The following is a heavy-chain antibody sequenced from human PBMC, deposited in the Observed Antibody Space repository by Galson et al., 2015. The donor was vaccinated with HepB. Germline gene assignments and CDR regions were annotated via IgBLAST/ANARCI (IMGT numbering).Heavy chain of an antibody. V-gene: IGHV5-51*01. CDR3: ARHPAPVPSYYYDSSGYYYGRAFDI. D-gene: IGHD3-22*01. CDR1: GYSFTSYW. J-gene: IGHJ3*02. Sequence: QSGAEVKKPGESLKISCKGSGYSFTSYWIGWVRQMPGKGLEWMGIIYPGDSDTRYSPSFQGQVTISADKSISTAYLQWSSLKASDTAMYYCARHPAPVPSYYYDSSGYYYGRAFDIWGQGTMVTVSS. CDR2: IYPGDSDT.